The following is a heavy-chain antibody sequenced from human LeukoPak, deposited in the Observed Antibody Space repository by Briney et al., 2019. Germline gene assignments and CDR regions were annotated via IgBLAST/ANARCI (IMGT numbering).Heavy chain of an antibody. Sequence: GGSLRLSCAASGFTFSNYEMNWVRQAPGKGLEWVSYISSSGSTIYYADSVKGRFTISRDNAKNSLYLQMNSLRAEDTAVYYCARTPPAFDIWGQGTMVTVSS. CDR1: GFTFSNYE. D-gene: IGHD2-15*01. V-gene: IGHV3-48*03. J-gene: IGHJ3*02. CDR2: ISSSGSTI. CDR3: ARTPPAFDI.